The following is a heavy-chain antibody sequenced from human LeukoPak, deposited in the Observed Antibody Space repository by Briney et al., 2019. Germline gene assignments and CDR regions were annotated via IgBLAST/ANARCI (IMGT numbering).Heavy chain of an antibody. CDR3: AKGETHYYYYGMDV. D-gene: IGHD1-26*01. CDR2: ISGSGGST. Sequence: ASVKVSCKASGGTFSSYAMSWVRQAPGKGLEWVSAISGSGGSTYYADSVKGRFTISRDNSKNTLYLQMNSLRAEDTAVYYCAKGETHYYYYGMDVWGQGTTVTVSS. V-gene: IGHV3-23*01. J-gene: IGHJ6*02. CDR1: GGTFSSYA.